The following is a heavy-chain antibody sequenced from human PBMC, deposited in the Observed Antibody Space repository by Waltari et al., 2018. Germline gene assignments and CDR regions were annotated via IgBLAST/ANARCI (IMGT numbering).Heavy chain of an antibody. V-gene: IGHV4-39*07. Sequence: QLQLQESGPGLVKPSETLSLTCTVSGGSISSSRYYWGWIRQPPGKGLEWIGSIYYSGSTYYNPSLKSRVTISVDTSKNQFSLKLSSVTAADTAVYYCAREEGMVRGVIITPSGAFDIWGQGTMVTVSS. CDR2: IYYSGST. D-gene: IGHD3-10*01. J-gene: IGHJ3*02. CDR1: GGSISSSRYY. CDR3: AREEGMVRGVIITPSGAFDI.